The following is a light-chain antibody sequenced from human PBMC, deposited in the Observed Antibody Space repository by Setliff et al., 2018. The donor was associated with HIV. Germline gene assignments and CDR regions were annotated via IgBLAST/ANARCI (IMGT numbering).Light chain of an antibody. Sequence: QSVLTQPASVSGSPGQSITISCTGTSSDVGAYNYVSWYQQYPGKAPKLMIYEVSNRPSGVSNRFSGSKSGNTASLTISGLQAEGEADYYCCSYTSSNTDVFGTGTKVTVL. J-gene: IGLJ1*01. V-gene: IGLV2-14*01. CDR1: SSDVGAYNY. CDR3: CSYTSSNTDV. CDR2: EVS.